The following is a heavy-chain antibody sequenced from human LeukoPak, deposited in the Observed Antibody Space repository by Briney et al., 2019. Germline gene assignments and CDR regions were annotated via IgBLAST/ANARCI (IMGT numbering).Heavy chain of an antibody. Sequence: ASVKVSCTASGYTFTGYSMHWVRQAPGQGLEWLGQINPNSGGTKYAQNFQGRVTMTRDTSVSTAYMELSRLRSDDTAVYYCARMFGPDAGFDYWGQGTLVPVSS. J-gene: IGHJ4*02. CDR1: GYTFTGYS. CDR2: INPNSGGT. CDR3: ARMFGPDAGFDY. V-gene: IGHV1-2*06. D-gene: IGHD3-16*01.